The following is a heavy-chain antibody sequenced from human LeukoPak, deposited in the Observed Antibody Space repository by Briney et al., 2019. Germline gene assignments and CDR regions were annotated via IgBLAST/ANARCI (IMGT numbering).Heavy chain of an antibody. J-gene: IGHJ5*02. CDR1: GGAFSGDY. V-gene: IGHV4-34*01. CDR2: INHSGST. D-gene: IGHD6-13*01. Sequence: SETLSLTCAVSGGAFSGDYWSCICRRPRKGLEWIVEINHSGSTNHNPSLKSRVTISVDTSKNQFSLKPSSVTAADTAVYYCARGYSSSWYNWFDPWGQGTLVTVSS. CDR3: ARGYSSSWYNWFDP.